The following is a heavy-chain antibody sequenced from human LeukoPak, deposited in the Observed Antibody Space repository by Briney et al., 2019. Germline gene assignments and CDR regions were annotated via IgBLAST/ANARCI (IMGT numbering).Heavy chain of an antibody. CDR3: ARDLWEGSAKYLDY. D-gene: IGHD1-26*01. V-gene: IGHV3-33*05. Sequence: QSGGSLRLSCAASGFTFTTYGMHWVRQAPGKGLEWVAVIKHDGSDKYYADSVKGRFTISRDNSKNMVYLEMNSLRVEDTALYYCARDLWEGSAKYLDYWGQGTLVTVSS. CDR1: GFTFTTYG. CDR2: IKHDGSDK. J-gene: IGHJ4*02.